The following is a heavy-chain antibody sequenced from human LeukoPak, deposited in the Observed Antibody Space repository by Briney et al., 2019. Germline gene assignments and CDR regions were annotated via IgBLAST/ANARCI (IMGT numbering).Heavy chain of an antibody. CDR1: GDSASSNSAA. CDR2: TYYRSKWYN. D-gene: IGHD6-13*01. Sequence: SQTLSLTCAIPGDSASSNSAAWNWIRQSPSRGLEWLGRTYYRSKWYNDYAVSVKSRITINPDTSKNQFSLQLNSVTPEDTAVYYCARGGIAAADYDPLLFDYWGQGTLVTVSS. CDR3: ARGGIAAADYDPLLFDY. J-gene: IGHJ4*02. V-gene: IGHV6-1*01.